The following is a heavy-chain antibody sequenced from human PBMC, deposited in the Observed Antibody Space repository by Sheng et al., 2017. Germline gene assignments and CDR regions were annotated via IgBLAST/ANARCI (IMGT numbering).Heavy chain of an antibody. CDR2: IWYDGSNK. Sequence: QVQLVESGGGVVQPGRSLRLSCAASGFTFSSYGMHWVRQAPGKGLEWVAVIWYDGSNKYYADSVKGRFTISRDNSKNTLYLQMNSLRAEDTAVYYCARENPSYYFDYWGQGTLVTVSS. CDR3: ARENPSYYFDY. J-gene: IGHJ4*02. CDR1: GFTFSSYG. V-gene: IGHV3-33*01.